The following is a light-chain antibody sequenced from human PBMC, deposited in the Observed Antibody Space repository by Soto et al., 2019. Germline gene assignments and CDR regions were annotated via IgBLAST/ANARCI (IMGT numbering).Light chain of an antibody. Sequence: QSALTQPPSVSGSPGQSVTISCTGSSSDVGSYNRVSWYQQPPGTVPKLMIYEVSNRPSGVPDRFSGSKSGNTASLTISGLQAEDEADYYCSLYTSSNTWVFGGGTKLTVL. J-gene: IGLJ3*02. CDR1: SSDVGSYNR. CDR2: EVS. V-gene: IGLV2-18*01. CDR3: SLYTSSNTWV.